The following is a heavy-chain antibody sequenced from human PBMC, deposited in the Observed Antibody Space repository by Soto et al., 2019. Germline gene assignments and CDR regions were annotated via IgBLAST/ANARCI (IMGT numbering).Heavy chain of an antibody. Sequence: GGSLRLSCAASGFTFSSYGMHWVRQAPGKGLEWVAVIWYDGSNKYYADSVKGRFTISRDNSKNTLYLQMNSLRAEDTTVYYCARDPLHYDILTGYPTEYYFDYWGQGTLVTVSS. D-gene: IGHD3-9*01. J-gene: IGHJ4*02. CDR3: ARDPLHYDILTGYPTEYYFDY. CDR1: GFTFSSYG. CDR2: IWYDGSNK. V-gene: IGHV3-33*01.